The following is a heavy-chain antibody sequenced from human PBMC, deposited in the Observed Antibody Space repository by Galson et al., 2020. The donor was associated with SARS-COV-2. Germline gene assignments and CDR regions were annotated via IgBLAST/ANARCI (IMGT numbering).Heavy chain of an antibody. J-gene: IGHJ5*02. D-gene: IGHD3-10*01. CDR1: GGSISSSSYY. CDR2: IYSSGST. Sequence: SETLSLTCTVSGGSISSSSYYWGWIRQPPGKGLEWIGSIYSSGSTYYNPSLKSRVTISVDTSKNQFSLKLSSVTAADTAVYYCARDYGSGSYRGNWFDPWGQGTLVTVSS. V-gene: IGHV4-39*01. CDR3: ARDYGSGSYRGNWFDP.